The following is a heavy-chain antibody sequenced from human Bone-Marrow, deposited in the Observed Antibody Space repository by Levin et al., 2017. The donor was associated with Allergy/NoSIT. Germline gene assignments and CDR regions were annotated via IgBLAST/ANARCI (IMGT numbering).Heavy chain of an antibody. CDR3: ASALTYYYDSSGYYYYYDGMDV. CDR2: IYYSGST. CDR1: GGSVSSGSYY. V-gene: IGHV4-61*01. J-gene: IGHJ6*02. Sequence: SQTLSLTCTVSGGSVSSGSYYWSWIRQPPGKGLEWIGYIYYSGSTNYNPSLKSRVTISVDTSKNQFSLKLSSVTAADTAVYYCASALTYYYDSSGYYYYYDGMDVWGQGTTVTVSS. D-gene: IGHD3-22*01.